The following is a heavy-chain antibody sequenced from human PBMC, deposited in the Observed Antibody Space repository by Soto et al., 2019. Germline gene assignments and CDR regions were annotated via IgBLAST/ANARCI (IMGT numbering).Heavy chain of an antibody. Sequence: SVKVSCKASGGTFSSYAISWVRQAPGQGLEWMGGIIPIFGTANYAQKFQGRVTITADESTSTAYMELSSLRSEDTAVYYCAPLSVSLSGPYGIHVWGQGTTVTVS. CDR3: APLSVSLSGPYGIHV. V-gene: IGHV1-69*01. D-gene: IGHD2-15*01. CDR2: IIPIFGTA. CDR1: GGTFSSYA. J-gene: IGHJ6*02.